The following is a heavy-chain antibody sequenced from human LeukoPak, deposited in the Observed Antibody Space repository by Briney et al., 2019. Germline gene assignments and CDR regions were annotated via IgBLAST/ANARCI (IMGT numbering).Heavy chain of an antibody. V-gene: IGHV1-2*02. CDR2: INPKSGDS. J-gene: IGHJ4*02. Sequence: GASVKVSCKASGYTFTGYFIHWVRQAPGQGLEWMGWINPKSGDSKSAQRFQGRVTVTRDTAISTAYLELTRLRSDDTAVYYCAKGSASARPYYFDYWGQGTLVSVSS. CDR3: AKGSASARPYYFDY. CDR1: GYTFTGYF. D-gene: IGHD2-15*01.